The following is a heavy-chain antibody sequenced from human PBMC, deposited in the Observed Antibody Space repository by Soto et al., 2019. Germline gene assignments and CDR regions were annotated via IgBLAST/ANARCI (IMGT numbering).Heavy chain of an antibody. D-gene: IGHD2-2*01. CDR2: INPDNGNT. CDR3: ARTHCISTSCFSPYYYYGVDV. J-gene: IGHJ6*02. V-gene: IGHV1-18*01. Sequence: ASVKVSCKASGYTFTRSGISWVRQAPGQGLEWLGWINPDNGNTNYAQHLQGRVSLTTDTSTSTAYMDLRSLRSDDTAVYYCARTHCISTSCFSPYYYYGVDVWGQGTPVTVSS. CDR1: GYTFTRSG.